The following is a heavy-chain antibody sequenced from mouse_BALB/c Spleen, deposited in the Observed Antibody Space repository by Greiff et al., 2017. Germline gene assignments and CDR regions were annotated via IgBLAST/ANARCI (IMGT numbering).Heavy chain of an antibody. CDR3: ARDYYGSSYDWYFDV. J-gene: IGHJ1*01. Sequence: VKRVESGPGLVAPSQSLSITCTVSGFSLTGYGVNWVRQPPGKGLEWLGMIWGDGSTDYNSALKSRLSISKDNSKSQVFLKMNSLQTDDTARYYCARDYYGSSYDWYFDVWGAGTTVTVSS. CDR1: GFSLTGYG. D-gene: IGHD1-1*01. CDR2: IWGDGST. V-gene: IGHV2-6-7*01.